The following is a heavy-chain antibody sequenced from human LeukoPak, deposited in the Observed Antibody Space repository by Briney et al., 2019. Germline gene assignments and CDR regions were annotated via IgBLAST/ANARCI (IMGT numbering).Heavy chain of an antibody. CDR2: IRSKANSYAT. J-gene: IGHJ4*02. Sequence: SGGSLRLSCAASGFTFSGSAMHWVRQASGKGLEWVGRIRSKANSYATAYAASVKGRFTISRDDSKNTAYLQMNSLKTEDTAVYYCTRSFWSGPTDYWGQGTLVTVSS. CDR1: GFTFSGSA. CDR3: TRSFWSGPTDY. D-gene: IGHD3-3*01. V-gene: IGHV3-73*01.